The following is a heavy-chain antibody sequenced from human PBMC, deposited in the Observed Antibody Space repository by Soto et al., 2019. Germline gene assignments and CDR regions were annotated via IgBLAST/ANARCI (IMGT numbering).Heavy chain of an antibody. Sequence: QVQLVQSGAEVKKPGSSLKVSCKASGGTFSSYAISWVRQAPGQGLEWMGGIIPIFGTANYAQKFQGRVTITADESTSTAYMELSSLRSEDTAVYYCARVSLGQYDFWSGYTQRSSSYYYYYGMDVWGQGTTVTVSS. V-gene: IGHV1-69*01. D-gene: IGHD3-3*01. CDR1: GGTFSSYA. CDR2: IIPIFGTA. J-gene: IGHJ6*02. CDR3: ARVSLGQYDFWSGYTQRSSSYYYYYGMDV.